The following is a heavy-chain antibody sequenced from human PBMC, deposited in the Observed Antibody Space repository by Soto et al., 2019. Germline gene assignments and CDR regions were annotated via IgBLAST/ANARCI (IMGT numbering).Heavy chain of an antibody. Sequence: PGGSLRLSCAASGFTFNSYSMNWVRQAPGKGLEWVSSISSSSSYIYYADSVKGRFTISRDNAKNSLYLQMNSLRAEDTAVYYCARDVEMATIGNFDYWGQGTLVT. D-gene: IGHD5-12*01. CDR3: ARDVEMATIGNFDY. V-gene: IGHV3-21*01. J-gene: IGHJ4*02. CDR1: GFTFNSYS. CDR2: ISSSSSYI.